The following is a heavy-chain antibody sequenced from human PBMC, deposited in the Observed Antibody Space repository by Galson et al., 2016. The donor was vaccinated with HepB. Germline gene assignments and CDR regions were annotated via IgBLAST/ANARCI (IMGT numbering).Heavy chain of an antibody. CDR1: GYTFTSYG. CDR3: AREPRPMANPYYYGMDV. Sequence: SVKVSCKASGYTFTSYGISWVRQAPGQGLEWMGWISAYNGNTNYARKLQGRVTVTTDTSTSTAYMELRSLRSDDTAVYYGAREPRPMANPYYYGMDVWGQGTPVTVAS. D-gene: IGHD1-1*01. V-gene: IGHV1-18*01. J-gene: IGHJ6*02. CDR2: ISAYNGNT.